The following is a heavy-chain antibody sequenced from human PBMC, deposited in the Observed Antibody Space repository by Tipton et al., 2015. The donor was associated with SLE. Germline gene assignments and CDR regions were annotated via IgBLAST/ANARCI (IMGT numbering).Heavy chain of an antibody. V-gene: IGHV3-7*01. D-gene: IGHD3-22*01. Sequence: SLRLSCTASGFSFSSFWTSWVRQAPGKGLEWVASIKEDGSEKYSVDSVKGRFTISRDNAKNSLYLQMNSLRAEDTAVYYCAREPLIVASDGYFDLWGRGTLVTVSS. J-gene: IGHJ2*01. CDR3: AREPLIVASDGYFDL. CDR2: IKEDGSEK. CDR1: GFSFSSFW.